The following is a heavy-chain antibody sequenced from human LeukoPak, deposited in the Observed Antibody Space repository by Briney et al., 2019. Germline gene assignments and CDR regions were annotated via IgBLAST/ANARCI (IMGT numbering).Heavy chain of an antibody. V-gene: IGHV1-2*02. D-gene: IGHD6-6*01. CDR3: ARDRGSSSSVPDY. J-gene: IGHJ4*02. CDR1: GYTFTGYY. Sequence: ASVKVSCKASGYTFTGYYMHGVRQAPGQGLEGMGWINPNSGGTNYAQKFQGRVTMTRDTSISTAYMELSRLRSDDTAVYYCARDRGSSSSVPDYWGQGTLVTVSS. CDR2: INPNSGGT.